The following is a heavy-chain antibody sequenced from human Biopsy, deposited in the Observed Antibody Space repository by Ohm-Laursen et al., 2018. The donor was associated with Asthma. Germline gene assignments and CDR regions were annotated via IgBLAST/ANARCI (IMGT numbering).Heavy chain of an antibody. D-gene: IGHD2-2*01. CDR2: INSVFGTT. V-gene: IGHV1-69*01. CDR1: GGTFNTYV. CDR3: ARKAGSCISRTCYSLDF. Sequence: SSVQVSCQSLGGTFNTYVIGWVRQAPGQGLEWMGGINSVFGTTTYPQKFQDRVTITADDSTSTVYMELSSLRSEDTAVYYCARKAGSCISRTCYSLDFWGQGTLVTVSS. J-gene: IGHJ4*02.